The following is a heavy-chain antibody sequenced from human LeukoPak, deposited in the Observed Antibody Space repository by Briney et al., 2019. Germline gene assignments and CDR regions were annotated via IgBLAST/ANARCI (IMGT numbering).Heavy chain of an antibody. CDR3: ARFYVVRYFDY. V-gene: IGHV4-34*01. CDR1: GGSSSGYY. CDR2: INHSGST. D-gene: IGHD2-21*01. J-gene: IGHJ4*02. Sequence: SETLSLTCAVYGGSSSGYYWSWIRQPPGKGLEWIGEINHSGSTNYNPSLKSRVTISVDTSKNQFSLKLSSVTAADTAVYYCARFYVVRYFDYWGQGTLVTVSS.